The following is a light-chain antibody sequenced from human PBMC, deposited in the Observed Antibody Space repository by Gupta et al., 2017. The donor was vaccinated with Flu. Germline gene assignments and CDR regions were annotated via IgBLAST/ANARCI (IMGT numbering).Light chain of an antibody. CDR3: ALYVGSGISV. CDR1: SGSVSTNYY. V-gene: IGLV8-61*01. CDR2: STN. Sequence: QTVVTQEPSFSVSPGETVTLTRGFNSGSVSTNYYPSWYQQIPGQPPRTLIYSTNSRSSGVPDRFFGSILGNKAALTITGTLADDESDYYCALYVGSGISVFGGGTKLTVL. J-gene: IGLJ3*02.